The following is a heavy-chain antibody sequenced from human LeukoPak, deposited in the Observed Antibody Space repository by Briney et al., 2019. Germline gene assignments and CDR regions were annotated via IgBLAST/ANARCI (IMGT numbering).Heavy chain of an antibody. D-gene: IGHD1-26*01. CDR3: AREWDLLGYFDY. CDR2: ISNGGSNE. V-gene: IGHV3-30*03. Sequence: GGSLRLSCAATGFTFSTYGMNWVRQAPGKGLEWVAVISNGGSNEDYADSVRGRFTISRDNSKNTLYLQMNSLRVDDTAVYYCAREWDLLGYFDYWGQGTLVTVSS. J-gene: IGHJ4*02. CDR1: GFTFSTYG.